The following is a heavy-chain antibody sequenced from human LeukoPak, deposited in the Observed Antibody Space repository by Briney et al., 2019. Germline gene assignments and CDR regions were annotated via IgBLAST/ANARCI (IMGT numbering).Heavy chain of an antibody. V-gene: IGHV1-18*01. Sequence: ASVKVSCKASGYTFTSYGFSWVRQAPGQGLEWMGWISAYNGNTNYAQKVQGRVTMTTDTSTSTAYMELRSLRSDDTAVYYCARDWTYYYGSGSYRDHYFDYWGQGTLVTVSS. CDR1: GYTFTSYG. CDR2: ISAYNGNT. J-gene: IGHJ4*02. CDR3: ARDWTYYYGSGSYRDHYFDY. D-gene: IGHD3-10*01.